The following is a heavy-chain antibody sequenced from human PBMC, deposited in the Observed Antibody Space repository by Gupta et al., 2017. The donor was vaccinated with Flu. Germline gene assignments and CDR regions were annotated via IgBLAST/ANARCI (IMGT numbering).Heavy chain of an antibody. CDR2: IKQDGSDK. J-gene: IGHJ5*02. Sequence: EVQLVESGGGLVQPGGSLRLSCAASGFPFSNYWMSWVRQAPGKGLEWVANIKQDGSDKYYVDSVKGRFTISRDNANNSLYLQMNSLRADDTAVYYCARGGGNFLSWGQGTLVTVAS. D-gene: IGHD4-4*01. V-gene: IGHV3-7*01. CDR3: ARGGGNFLS. CDR1: GFPFSNYW.